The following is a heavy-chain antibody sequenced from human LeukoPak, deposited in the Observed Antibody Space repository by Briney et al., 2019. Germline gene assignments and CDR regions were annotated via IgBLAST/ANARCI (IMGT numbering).Heavy chain of an antibody. CDR2: IYYSGST. CDR1: GGSISSSSYY. Sequence: SETLSLTCTVSGGSISSSSYYWGWIRQPPGKGLELIGSIYYSGSTYYNPSLKIRVTISVDTSKNQFSLKLSSVTAADTAVYYCARWSLNIVVVVAATVRNAFDIWGQGTMVTVSS. V-gene: IGHV4-39*01. J-gene: IGHJ3*02. D-gene: IGHD2-15*01. CDR3: ARWSLNIVVVVAATVRNAFDI.